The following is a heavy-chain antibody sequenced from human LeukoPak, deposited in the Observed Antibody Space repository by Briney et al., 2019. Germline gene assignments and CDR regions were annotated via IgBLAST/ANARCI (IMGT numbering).Heavy chain of an antibody. Sequence: PSETLSLTCSVSGGSISHSSYFWGWIRQPPGKGLEWVGSIYYTGLAYYNPSLESRLTMSGDTSKNQFSLKLSSMTAADTAVYYCARHRGYCSGSSCHPFDYWGQGTLVTVSS. D-gene: IGHD2-15*01. CDR1: GGSISHSSYF. V-gene: IGHV4-39*01. CDR2: IYYTGLA. CDR3: ARHRGYCSGSSCHPFDY. J-gene: IGHJ4*02.